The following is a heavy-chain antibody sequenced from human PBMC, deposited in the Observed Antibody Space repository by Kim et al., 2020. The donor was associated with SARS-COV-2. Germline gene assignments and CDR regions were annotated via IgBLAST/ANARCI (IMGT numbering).Heavy chain of an antibody. CDR1: GFTFSSYS. Sequence: GGSLRLSCAASGFTFSSYSMNWVRQAPGKGLEWVSSISSSSSYIYYADSVKGRFTISRDNAKNSLYLQMNSLRAEDTAVYYCARSYRAAATRIPFDYWGQGTLVTVSS. CDR3: ARSYRAAATRIPFDY. CDR2: ISSSSSYI. D-gene: IGHD6-13*01. V-gene: IGHV3-21*01. J-gene: IGHJ4*02.